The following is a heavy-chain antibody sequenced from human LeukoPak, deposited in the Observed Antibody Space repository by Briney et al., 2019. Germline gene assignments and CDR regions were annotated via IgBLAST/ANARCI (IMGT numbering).Heavy chain of an antibody. CDR2: FYPANSDT. CDR3: ARRYDNTGYSDH. D-gene: IGHD3-9*01. CDR1: GYTFTNYW. V-gene: IGHV5-51*01. Sequence: LGESLKISCKGSGYTFTNYWIAWVRQMPGKGLEWVGIFYPANSDTRYSPSFQGQVTMSADKSINTAYLQWSSLKASDTAMYYCARRYDNTGYSDHWGQGTLVTVSS. J-gene: IGHJ5*02.